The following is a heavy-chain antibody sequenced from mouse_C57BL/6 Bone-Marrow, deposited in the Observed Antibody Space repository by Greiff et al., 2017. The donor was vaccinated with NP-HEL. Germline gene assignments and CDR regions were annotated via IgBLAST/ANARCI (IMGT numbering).Heavy chain of an antibody. CDR3: AKTGNYYGSSLAWFAY. J-gene: IGHJ3*01. CDR1: GFSLNSYG. CDR2: IWGDGST. D-gene: IGHD1-1*01. V-gene: IGHV2-3*01. Sequence: VNVVESGPGLVAPSQSLSITCTVSGFSLNSYGVSWVRQPPGKGLEWLGVIWGDGSTNYHSALISRLSISKDNSKSQVFLKLNSLQTDDTATYYCAKTGNYYGSSLAWFAYWGQGTLVTVSA.